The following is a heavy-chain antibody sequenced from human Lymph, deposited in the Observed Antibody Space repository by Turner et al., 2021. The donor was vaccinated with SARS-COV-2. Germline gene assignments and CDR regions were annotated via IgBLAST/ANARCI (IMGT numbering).Heavy chain of an antibody. CDR3: ARRRQWLVHWYFDL. Sequence: QLQLQEAGPGPVKPSETLSLTFTVPGGSLSSSRYYWGWIRQPPGKGLEWIGCMYYSGSTYYTPSLKSRVTISVDTSKNQYSLKLSSVTAADTAVYYCARRRQWLVHWYFDLWGRGTLVTVSS. D-gene: IGHD6-19*01. CDR2: MYYSGST. CDR1: GGSLSSSRYY. V-gene: IGHV4-39*01. J-gene: IGHJ2*01.